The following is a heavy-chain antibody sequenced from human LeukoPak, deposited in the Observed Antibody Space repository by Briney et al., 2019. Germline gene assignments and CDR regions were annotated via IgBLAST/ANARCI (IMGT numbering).Heavy chain of an antibody. CDR2: ISAYNGNT. CDR1: GYTFTSYG. CDR3: ARDGDIVVVPAAIRGYYYYGMDV. Sequence: ASVKVSCKASGYTFTSYGISWVRQAPGQGLEWMGWISAYNGNTNYAQKLQGRVTMTTDTSTSTAYMELRSLRSDDTAVYYRARDGDIVVVPAAIRGYYYYGMDVWGQGTTVTVSS. J-gene: IGHJ6*02. D-gene: IGHD2-2*02. V-gene: IGHV1-18*01.